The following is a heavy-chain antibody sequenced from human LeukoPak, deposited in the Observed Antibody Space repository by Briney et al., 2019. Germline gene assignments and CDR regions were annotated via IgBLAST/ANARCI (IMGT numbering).Heavy chain of an antibody. J-gene: IGHJ6*02. V-gene: IGHV1-18*01. CDR3: AREYYYGSGSYYPPYYYGMDV. CDR2: ISAYNGNT. Sequence: GASVKVSCKASGYTFTSYGISWVRQAPGQGLEWMGWISAYNGNTNYAQKLQGRVTMTTDTSTSTAYMELRSLRSDDTAVYYCAREYYYGSGSYYPPYYYGMDVWGQGTTVTVSS. CDR1: GYTFTSYG. D-gene: IGHD3-10*01.